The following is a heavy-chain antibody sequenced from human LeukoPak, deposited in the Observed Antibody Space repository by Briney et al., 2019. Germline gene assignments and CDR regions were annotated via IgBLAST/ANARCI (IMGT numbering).Heavy chain of an antibody. J-gene: IGHJ4*02. CDR3: ARGTGYSVFDS. D-gene: IGHD3/OR15-3a*01. CDR1: GFTFSSYW. CDR2: IRSDGRTT. V-gene: IGHV3-74*01. Sequence: PGGSLRLSCAASGFTFSSYWMHWVRQGQENGLVWVSYIRSDGRTTYYADSVKGRFTISRENAKNTLYLQMSSLRAEDTAVYYCARGTGYSVFDSWGQGTLVTVSS.